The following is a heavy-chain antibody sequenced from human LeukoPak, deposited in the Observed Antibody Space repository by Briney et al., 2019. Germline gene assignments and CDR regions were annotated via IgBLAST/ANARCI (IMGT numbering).Heavy chain of an antibody. D-gene: IGHD1-26*01. CDR3: ARTNQASLTPTTAGPFDY. Sequence: ASVKVSCKASGYTFTSYYMHWVRQAPGQGLEWMGIINPSGGSTSYAQKFQGRVTMTRDTSTSTVYMELSSLRSEDTAVYYCARTNQASLTPTTAGPFDYWGQGTLVTVSS. V-gene: IGHV1-46*01. J-gene: IGHJ4*02. CDR2: INPSGGST. CDR1: GYTFTSYY.